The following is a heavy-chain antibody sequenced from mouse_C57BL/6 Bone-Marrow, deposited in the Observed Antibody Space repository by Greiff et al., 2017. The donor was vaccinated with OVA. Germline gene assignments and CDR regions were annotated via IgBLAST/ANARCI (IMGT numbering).Heavy chain of an antibody. Sequence: VQLQQSGAELVMPGASVKLSCKASGYTFTSYWMHWVKQRPGQGLEWIGEIDPSDSYTNYNQKFKGKSTLTVDKSSSTAYMQLSSLTSEDSAVYYCARRNSSYAMDYWGQGTSVTVSS. CDR3: ARRNSSYAMDY. CDR1: GYTFTSYW. CDR2: IDPSDSYT. J-gene: IGHJ4*01. D-gene: IGHD1-1*01. V-gene: IGHV1-69*01.